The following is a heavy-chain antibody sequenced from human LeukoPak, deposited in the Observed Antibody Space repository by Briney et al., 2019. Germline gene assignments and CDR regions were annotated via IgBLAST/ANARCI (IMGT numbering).Heavy chain of an antibody. CDR1: GLSLGNTW. CDR3: ATNRFYKFDY. V-gene: IGHV3-15*01. Sequence: GGSLRLSCVASGLSLGNTWMSWVRQAPGKGLEWVGRIKTITDGGTPDYGSPVKGRFTISRDDSKNTQFLQMNTLTTEDTAVYYCATNRFYKFDYWGQGSLVTVSS. D-gene: IGHD1-1*01. J-gene: IGHJ4*02. CDR2: IKTITDGGTP.